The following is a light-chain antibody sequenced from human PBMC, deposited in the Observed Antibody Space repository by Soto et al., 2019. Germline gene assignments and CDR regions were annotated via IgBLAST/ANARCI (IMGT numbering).Light chain of an antibody. J-gene: IGKJ4*01. Sequence: EIVMTQSPASLSVSPGERPTLSCRASQSVSSNLAWYQQKRGQPPRLLIFGASTRATGIPARFSGSGSGTEFTLTISSLQSEDFAVYYCQQYNNWPLTLGGGTKVEIK. CDR1: QSVSSN. CDR3: QQYNNWPLT. CDR2: GAS. V-gene: IGKV3-15*01.